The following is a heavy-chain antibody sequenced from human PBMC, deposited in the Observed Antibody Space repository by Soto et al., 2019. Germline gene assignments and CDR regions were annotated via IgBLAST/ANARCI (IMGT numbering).Heavy chain of an antibody. V-gene: IGHV1-3*01. Sequence: ASVKVSWKASGYTFTSYAMHWVRQAPGQRLGWMGWINAGNGNTKYSQKFQGRVTITRDTSTSTAYMELSSLRSEDTAVYYCARGDIVVVPAASDYWGQGTLVTVSS. CDR2: INAGNGNT. J-gene: IGHJ4*02. CDR1: GYTFTSYA. CDR3: ARGDIVVVPAASDY. D-gene: IGHD2-2*01.